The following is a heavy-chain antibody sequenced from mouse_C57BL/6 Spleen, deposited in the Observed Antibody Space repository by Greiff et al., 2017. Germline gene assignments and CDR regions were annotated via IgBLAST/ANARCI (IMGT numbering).Heavy chain of an antibody. V-gene: IGHV1-72*01. CDR3: ARSNYRTAFGC. CDR2: IDPNGGGT. D-gene: IGHD2-5*01. CDR1: GYTFTSYW. J-gene: IGHJ2*01. Sequence: QVQLQQPGAELVKPGASVKLSCKASGYTFTSYWMYWVQQRPGRRLEWIGRIDPNGGGTKYNDKFKSKATMTVDNASSTAYLQLSSLRSEATAVYYCARSNYRTAFGCWGQGTTLTVST.